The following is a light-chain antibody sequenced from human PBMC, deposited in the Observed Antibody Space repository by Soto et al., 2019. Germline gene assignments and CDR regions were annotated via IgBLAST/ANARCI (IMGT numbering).Light chain of an antibody. CDR3: AVWDYSLTGWV. V-gene: IGLV1-47*01. Sequence: QSVLTQPPSASGTPGQSLTISCSGSSSNIGSRYVYWYQHLPGTAPKFLMYRNGQRPSGVPDRFSGSQSGTSASLAIGGLRSEDEADYYGAVWDYSLTGWVFGGVTKLTV. J-gene: IGLJ3*02. CDR2: RNG. CDR1: SSNIGSRY.